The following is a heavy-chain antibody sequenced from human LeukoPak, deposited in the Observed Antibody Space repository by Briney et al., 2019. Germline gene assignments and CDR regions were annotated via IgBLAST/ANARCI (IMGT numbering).Heavy chain of an antibody. CDR2: ISGRGGST. V-gene: IGHV3-23*01. D-gene: IGHD1-26*01. J-gene: IGHJ4*02. CDR3: AQDDSGPFY. Sequence: GGSLRLSCAASGFTFSSYAMSWVRQAPGKGLEWVSAISGRGGSTYYADSVKGRFSISRDNSKNTLYLQMNSLTVEDTAVYYCAQDDSGPFYWGQGTLVTVSS. CDR1: GFTFSSYA.